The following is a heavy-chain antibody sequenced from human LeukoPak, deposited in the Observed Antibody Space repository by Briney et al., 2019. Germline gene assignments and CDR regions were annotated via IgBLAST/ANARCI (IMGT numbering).Heavy chain of an antibody. CDR3: ASSFYYDSRDY. V-gene: IGHV4-34*01. CDR2: ITPSGST. D-gene: IGHD3-22*01. J-gene: IGHJ4*02. CDR1: GGSFSGYF. Sequence: PSETLSLTCVVPGGSFSGYFWSWIRQPPGKGLEWIGEITPSGSTNYNPSLKSRGSITIDTSKKKLSLRLTSVTAGDSAVYYCASSFYYDSRDYWGRGTLVAVSS.